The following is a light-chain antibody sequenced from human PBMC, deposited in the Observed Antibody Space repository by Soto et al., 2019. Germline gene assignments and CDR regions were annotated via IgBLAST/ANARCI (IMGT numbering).Light chain of an antibody. CDR3: QQYGSSIT. Sequence: EIVLTQSPGTLSLSPGERATLSCRASQSVSSSYLACYQQKPGQAPRLLIYGTSGRATGIPDRFSGSGSGTDFTLTISRLEPEDFAVYYCQQYGSSITFGQGTRLEIK. CDR1: QSVSSSY. J-gene: IGKJ5*01. V-gene: IGKV3-20*01. CDR2: GTS.